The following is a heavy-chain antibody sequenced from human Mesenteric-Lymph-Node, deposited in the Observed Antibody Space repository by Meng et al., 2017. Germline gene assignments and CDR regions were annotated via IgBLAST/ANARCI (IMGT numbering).Heavy chain of an antibody. V-gene: IGHV3-20*04. CDR2: INWNGGST. D-gene: IGHD4-23*01. CDR3: ARENGGCFDY. J-gene: IGHJ4*02. Sequence: GGSLRLSCAASGFTFDDYGMSWVRQAPGKGLEWVSGINWNGGSTGYADSVKGRFTISRDNSKNTLYLQMNSLRAEDTAVYYCARENGGCFDYWGQGTLVTVSS. CDR1: GFTFDDYG.